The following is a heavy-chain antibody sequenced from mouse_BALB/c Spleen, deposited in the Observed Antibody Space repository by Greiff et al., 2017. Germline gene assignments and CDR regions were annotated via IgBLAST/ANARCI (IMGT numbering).Heavy chain of an antibody. D-gene: IGHD1-2*01. V-gene: IGHV1-53*01. CDR2: INPNNGGT. CDR1: GYTFTSYW. CDR3: ASSITTAAYYAMDY. Sequence: VQLQQPGAELVKPGASVKLSCKASGYTFTSYWMHWVKQRPGQGLEWIGGINPNNGGTSYNQKFKGKATLTVDKSSSTAYMELRSLTSEDSAVYYCASSITTAAYYAMDYWGQGTSVTVSS. J-gene: IGHJ4*01.